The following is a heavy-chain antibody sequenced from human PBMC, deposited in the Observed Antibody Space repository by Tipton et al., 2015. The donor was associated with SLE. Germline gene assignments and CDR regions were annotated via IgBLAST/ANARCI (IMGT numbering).Heavy chain of an antibody. CDR2: IYYSGST. CDR1: GGSISSSSYY. Sequence: TLSLTCTVSGGSISSSSYYWGWIRQPPGKGLEWIGSIYYSGSTYYNPSLKSRVTISVDTSKNQFSLKLSSVTAADTAVYYCARVGEPNHYDFWSGYHYWYFDLWGRGTLVTVFS. CDR3: ARVGEPNHYDFWSGYHYWYFDL. J-gene: IGHJ2*01. V-gene: IGHV4-39*07. D-gene: IGHD3-3*01.